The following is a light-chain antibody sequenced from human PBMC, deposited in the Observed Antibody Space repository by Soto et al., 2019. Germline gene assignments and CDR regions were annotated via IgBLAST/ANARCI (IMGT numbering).Light chain of an antibody. CDR3: AAWDDSLNGVV. Sequence: QSVLTQPPSTSGTPGQRVTISCSGSGSNIGSYTVNWYQQVPGTAPKLLIYSNNQRPSGVPDRFSASKSGTSVSLVITGLQSDDEADYYCAAWDDSLNGVVFGGGTQLTVL. V-gene: IGLV1-44*01. CDR1: GSNIGSYT. J-gene: IGLJ2*01. CDR2: SNN.